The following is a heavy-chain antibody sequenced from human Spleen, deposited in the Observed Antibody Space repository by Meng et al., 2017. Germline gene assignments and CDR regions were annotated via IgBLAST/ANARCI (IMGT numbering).Heavy chain of an antibody. V-gene: IGHV4-59*01. Sequence: SETLSLTCTVSDDSISSYYWTWVRQPPGRGLEWIGSMHYTGDTKHNPSLKSRVTISVDTSKNQFSLTLNSVTAADTAVYYCAGWGVSPFFYYYGMDVWGQGTTVTVSS. CDR1: DDSISSYY. D-gene: IGHD2/OR15-2a*01. CDR2: MHYTGDT. J-gene: IGHJ6*02. CDR3: AGWGVSPFFYYYGMDV.